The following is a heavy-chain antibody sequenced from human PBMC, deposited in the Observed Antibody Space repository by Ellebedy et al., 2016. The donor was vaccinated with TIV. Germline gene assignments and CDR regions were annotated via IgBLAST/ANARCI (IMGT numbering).Heavy chain of an antibody. CDR3: ARLSGSNWVWAFDI. J-gene: IGHJ3*02. V-gene: IGHV4-39*01. CDR1: GGSISSSSYY. D-gene: IGHD1-26*01. Sequence: MPSETLSLTCTVPGGSISSSSYYWGWIRQPPGKGLEWIGNIYYRGGTYYNPSLKSRVTISVDPSKNQFSLKLTYVTAADTAVYHCARLSGSNWVWAFDIWGQGTMVTVSS. CDR2: IYYRGGT.